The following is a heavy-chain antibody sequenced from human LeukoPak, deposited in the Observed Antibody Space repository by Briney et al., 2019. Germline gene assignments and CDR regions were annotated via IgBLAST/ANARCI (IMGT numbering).Heavy chain of an antibody. CDR1: GTSISSYF. V-gene: IGHV4-4*09. Sequence: SETLSLTCTVSGTSISSYFWSWVRQPPGKGLEWIGYIYSSGATSYNPSLRSRVTISLDTSKNQFSLKLSSVTAADTAVFYCARGEGSSFYYYMDVWGMGTMVTVSS. D-gene: IGHD3-10*01. J-gene: IGHJ6*03. CDR3: ARGEGSSFYYYMDV. CDR2: IYSSGAT.